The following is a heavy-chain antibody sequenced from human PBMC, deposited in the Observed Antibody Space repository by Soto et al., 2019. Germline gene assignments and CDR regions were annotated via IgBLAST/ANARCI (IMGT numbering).Heavy chain of an antibody. CDR3: ARDLGYGGNSS. D-gene: IGHD4-17*01. J-gene: IGHJ4*02. V-gene: IGHV1-18*01. CDR1: GYSFTTDG. CDR2: ISAYNGNT. Sequence: QVQLVQSGAEVKKTGASVKVSCKASGYSFTTDGISWVRQAPGQGLEWMGWISAYNGNTNYAQKLQGRVTMTTDTSRRVAYMERRSLSSDDTAVYYGARDLGYGGNSSWGQGTLVTVSS.